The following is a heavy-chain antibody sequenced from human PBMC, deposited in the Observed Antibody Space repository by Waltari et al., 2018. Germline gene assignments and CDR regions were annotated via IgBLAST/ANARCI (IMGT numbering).Heavy chain of an antibody. CDR2: IIPSLGIA. CDR1: GGTFSSYA. J-gene: IGHJ3*02. CDR3: ARPSGGIGADAFDI. D-gene: IGHD1-26*01. V-gene: IGHV1-69*04. Sequence: QVQLVQSGAEVKKPGSSVKVSCKASGGTFSSYAISWVRQAPGQGLEWMGGIIPSLGIANYAQKFQGSVTITADESTSTAYMELSSLRTEDTAVYYCARPSGGIGADAFDIWGQGTMVTVSS.